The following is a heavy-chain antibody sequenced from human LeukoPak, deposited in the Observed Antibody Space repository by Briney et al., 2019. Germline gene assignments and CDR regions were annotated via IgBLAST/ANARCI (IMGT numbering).Heavy chain of an antibody. D-gene: IGHD6-25*01. CDR1: GGSFSGYY. CDR2: INHSGST. Sequence: SGTLSLTCAVYGGSFSGYYWSWIRQPPGKGLEWIGEINHSGSTNYNPSLKSRVTISVDTSKNQFSLKLSSVTAADTAVYYCARGLGIAARTPPQYYYYYYGMDVWGQGTTVTVSS. J-gene: IGHJ6*02. CDR3: ARGLGIAARTPPQYYYYYYGMDV. V-gene: IGHV4-34*01.